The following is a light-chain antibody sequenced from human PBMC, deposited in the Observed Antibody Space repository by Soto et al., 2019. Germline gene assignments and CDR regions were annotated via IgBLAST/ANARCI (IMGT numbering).Light chain of an antibody. V-gene: IGKV3-20*01. CDR1: QSVSSSY. J-gene: IGKJ1*01. CDR2: GAS. CDR3: LQYGGSPRT. Sequence: EIVMTQSPATLSLSPGERATLSCRASQSVSSSYLSWYQQKPGQAPRLLIYGASSRATGIPDRFSGSGSGTDFTLTISRLEPEDFAVYYCLQYGGSPRTFGQGTKVDI.